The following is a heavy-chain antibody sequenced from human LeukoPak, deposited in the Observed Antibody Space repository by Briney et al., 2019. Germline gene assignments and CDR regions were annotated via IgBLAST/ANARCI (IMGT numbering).Heavy chain of an antibody. D-gene: IGHD6-19*01. V-gene: IGHV1-24*01. CDR3: ARSVRAVAGTAWFDP. CDR1: GYTLTELS. J-gene: IGHJ5*02. CDR2: FDPEDGET. Sequence: ASVKVSCKVSGYTLTELSMHWVRQAPGKGLEWMGGFDPEDGETIYAQKLQGRVTMTTDTSTSTAYMELRSLRSDDTAVYYCARSVRAVAGTAWFDPWGQGTLVTVSS.